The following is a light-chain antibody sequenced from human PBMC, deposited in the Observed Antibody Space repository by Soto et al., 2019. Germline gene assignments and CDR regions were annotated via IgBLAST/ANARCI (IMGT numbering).Light chain of an antibody. Sequence: DIQLNKSPATLSASIDDRVTITCRASQSISTWLARYQQEPGKAPKLLIHKASSLQSGVPSRFSGSGSGTDFTLTISSLHPDDFATYYCQQYNSYSPTFGQGTKVDIK. CDR3: QQYNSYSPT. J-gene: IGKJ1*01. CDR1: QSISTW. CDR2: KAS. V-gene: IGKV1-5*03.